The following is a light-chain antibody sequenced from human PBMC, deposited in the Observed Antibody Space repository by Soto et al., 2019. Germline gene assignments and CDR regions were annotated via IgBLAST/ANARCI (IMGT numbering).Light chain of an antibody. CDR3: AAWDDSVNGVI. Sequence: QSVLTQPPSASGVPGQRVTISCSGSSSNIGGNPVTWYQHLPGTAPKLLIYRSYQRPSGVPDRVSGSKSGTSASLAIIGLQSEDEFDYYCAAWDDSVNGVIFGGGTKVTVL. J-gene: IGLJ2*01. CDR1: SSNIGGNP. V-gene: IGLV1-44*01. CDR2: RSY.